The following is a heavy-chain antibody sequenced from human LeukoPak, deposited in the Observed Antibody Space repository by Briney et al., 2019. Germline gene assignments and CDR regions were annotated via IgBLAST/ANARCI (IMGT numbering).Heavy chain of an antibody. V-gene: IGHV3-64*02. CDR2: ITTDGRST. D-gene: IGHD2-21*02. CDR1: GFTFSTYA. J-gene: IGHJ4*02. Sequence: PGGSLRLSCAASGFTFSTYATHWVRQAPGKGLEYVSTITTDGRSTYYADSVKGRFTISRDNSKNTLYLQVGSLRAEDMAVYYCARGKGMYCGGDCTALDYWGQGTLVTVSS. CDR3: ARGKGMYCGGDCTALDY.